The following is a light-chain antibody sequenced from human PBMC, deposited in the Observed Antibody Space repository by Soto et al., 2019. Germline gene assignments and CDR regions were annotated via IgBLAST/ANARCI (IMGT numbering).Light chain of an antibody. Sequence: IQLTQSPSTLSASVGDRVTITCRASQTISNWLAWYQQKPGKAPTLLIYAASTLESGVTSNFSGSGAGTEFTLTINRLQPGDYATYYCQQYNTNSRYTFGQGTRLEIK. CDR1: QTISNW. V-gene: IGKV1-5*01. CDR2: AAS. CDR3: QQYNTNSRYT. J-gene: IGKJ5*01.